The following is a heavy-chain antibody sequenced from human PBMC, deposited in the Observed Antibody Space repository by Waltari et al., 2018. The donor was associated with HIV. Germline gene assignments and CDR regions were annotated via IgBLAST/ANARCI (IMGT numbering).Heavy chain of an antibody. CDR1: GFTVSSYE. Sequence: EVKLVESGGGLVQPGGSVRLCGAASGFTVSSYEMNWVRQAPGKGLDWIPYISSSGSSIYYADSVKGRFTISRDNGKKSLYLQMNILRAEDTAVYYCAKVREKQLWLRNWDFDLWGRGTLVTVSS. V-gene: IGHV3-48*03. J-gene: IGHJ2*01. CDR2: ISSSGSSI. D-gene: IGHD5-18*01. CDR3: AKVREKQLWLRNWDFDL.